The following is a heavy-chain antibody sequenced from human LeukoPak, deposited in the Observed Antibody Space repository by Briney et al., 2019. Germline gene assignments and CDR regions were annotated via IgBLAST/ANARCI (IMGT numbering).Heavy chain of an antibody. CDR2: ISSSRSYI. D-gene: IGHD3-9*01. CDR1: GFTFSSYS. V-gene: IGHV3-21*01. Sequence: PGGSLRLSCAASGFTFSSYSMNWVRQAPGKGLEWVSSISSSRSYIYYADSVKGRFTISRDNAKNSLYLQMNSLRAEDTAVYYCARELYDILTDPFFDYWGQGTLVTVSS. CDR3: ARELYDILTDPFFDY. J-gene: IGHJ4*02.